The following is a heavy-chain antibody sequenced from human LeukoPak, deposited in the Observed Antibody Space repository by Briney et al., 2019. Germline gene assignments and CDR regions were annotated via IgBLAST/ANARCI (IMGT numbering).Heavy chain of an antibody. CDR2: IYYSGST. V-gene: IGHV4-31*03. CDR1: GGSISSGGYY. Sequence: KSSETLSLTCTVSGGSISSGGYYWSWIRQHPGKGLEWIGYIYYSGSTYYNPSLKSRVTISVDTSKNQFSLKLSSVTAADTAVYYCARVPDPGYSGYDRTKPYYFDYWGQGTLVTVSS. J-gene: IGHJ4*02. D-gene: IGHD5-12*01. CDR3: ARVPDPGYSGYDRTKPYYFDY.